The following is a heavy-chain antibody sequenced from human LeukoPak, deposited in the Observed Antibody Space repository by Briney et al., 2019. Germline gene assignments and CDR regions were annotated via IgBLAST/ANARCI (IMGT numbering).Heavy chain of an antibody. V-gene: IGHV4-39*01. CDR3: ARRLRFVGVWFDP. CDR1: GASISSSNYY. D-gene: IGHD3-10*01. CDR2: IHSSGNT. J-gene: IGHJ5*02. Sequence: KPSETLSLTCAVSGASISSSNYYWGWVRQSPGKGLEWIGNIHSSGNTYYNASLKSRVTMYIDTSKNQFSLKLTSVTAADTAVYYCARRLRFVGVWFDPWGQGTLVTVSS.